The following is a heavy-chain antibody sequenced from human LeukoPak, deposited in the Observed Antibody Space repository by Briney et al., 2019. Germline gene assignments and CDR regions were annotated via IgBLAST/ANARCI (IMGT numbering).Heavy chain of an antibody. CDR1: GFALSSYA. CDR3: ARGGVEQGNRIYLDS. Sequence: QPGRSLRLSCAASGFALSSYAVLWVRHAPGKGLEWVAWSSHDGANTYSADFVKGRLTVSRDNAKNTLYLQMNSLTIDDTAVYYCARGGVEQGNRIYLDSWGQGTLVTVSS. D-gene: IGHD1/OR15-1a*01. CDR2: SSHDGANT. J-gene: IGHJ4*02. V-gene: IGHV3-30-3*01.